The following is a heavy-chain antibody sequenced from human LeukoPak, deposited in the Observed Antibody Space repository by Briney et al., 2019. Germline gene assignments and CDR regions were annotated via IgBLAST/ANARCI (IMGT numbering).Heavy chain of an antibody. V-gene: IGHV1-69*13. CDR1: GGTFSSYA. D-gene: IGHD3-22*01. Sequence: SVKISCKASGGTFSSYAISWVRQAPGQGLEWMGGIIPIFGTANYAQKFQGRVTITADESTSTAYMELSSLRSEDTAVYYCARAESRYYYDSSGYIKDAFDIWGQGTMVTVSS. CDR2: IIPIFGTA. CDR3: ARAESRYYYDSSGYIKDAFDI. J-gene: IGHJ3*02.